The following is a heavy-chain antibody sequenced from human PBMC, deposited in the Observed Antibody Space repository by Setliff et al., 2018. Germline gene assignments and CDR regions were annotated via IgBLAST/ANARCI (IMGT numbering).Heavy chain of an antibody. D-gene: IGHD5-18*01. J-gene: IGHJ4*02. CDR2: ISNSGGMF. Sequence: GSLRLSCAASGFTFSSYSMNWVRQAPGKGLEWVSTISNSGGMFYYADSVKGRFTISRDNAKNSLYLQMNSLRVEDTAVYYCARDQAYSYGFDSWGLGTQVTVSS. V-gene: IGHV3-21*01. CDR1: GFTFSSYS. CDR3: ARDQAYSYGFDS.